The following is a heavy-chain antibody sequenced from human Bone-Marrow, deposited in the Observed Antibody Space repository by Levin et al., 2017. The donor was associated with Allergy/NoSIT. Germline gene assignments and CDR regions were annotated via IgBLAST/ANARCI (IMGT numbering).Heavy chain of an antibody. D-gene: IGHD2-2*01. Sequence: GGSLRLSCAASGFTFSSYGMHWVRQAPGKGLEWVAVLWYDGSKNYYADSVRGRFTISRDTSKNTLDLEMNSLRAEDTAVYYCARAHCSSTSCSSLDYWGQGTLVTVSS. CDR3: ARAHCSSTSCSSLDY. J-gene: IGHJ4*02. CDR2: LWYDGSKN. CDR1: GFTFSSYG. V-gene: IGHV3-33*01.